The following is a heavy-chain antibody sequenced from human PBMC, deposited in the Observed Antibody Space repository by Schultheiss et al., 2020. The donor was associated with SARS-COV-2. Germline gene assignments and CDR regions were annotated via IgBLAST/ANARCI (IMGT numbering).Heavy chain of an antibody. Sequence: GSLRLSCAVYGGSFSDYYWKWIRQPPEKGLEWIGEINHSGSTNYNPSLKSRVTISVDTSKHQFSLKLSSVTAADTSMYYCARQGGSYLSHFDYWGQGTLVTVSS. CDR2: INHSGST. J-gene: IGHJ4*02. V-gene: IGHV4-34*01. D-gene: IGHD1-26*01. CDR1: GGSFSDYY. CDR3: ARQGGSYLSHFDY.